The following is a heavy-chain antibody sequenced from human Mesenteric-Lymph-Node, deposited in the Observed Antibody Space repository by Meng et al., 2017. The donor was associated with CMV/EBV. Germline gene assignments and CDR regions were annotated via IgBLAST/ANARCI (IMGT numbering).Heavy chain of an antibody. V-gene: IGHV4-61*01. CDR2: AHTTGST. CDR3: AREERGGGTYNAPDY. D-gene: IGHD1-26*01. Sequence: SETLSLTCTISGGSVSSGSYYWSWIRQSPGKGLEWIGYAHTTGSTNQNPSLKSRVTISLDKSRNQVSLKLTSVTAADSAIYYCAREERGGGTYNAPDYWGQGTPVTVSS. J-gene: IGHJ4*02. CDR1: GGSVSSGSYY.